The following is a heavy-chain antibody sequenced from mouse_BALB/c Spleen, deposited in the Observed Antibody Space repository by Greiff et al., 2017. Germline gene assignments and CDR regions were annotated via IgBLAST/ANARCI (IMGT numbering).Heavy chain of an antibody. J-gene: IGHJ4*01. Sequence: VQLQQSGPELVKPGASVKISCKASGYSFTGYNMNWVKQSNGKSLEWIGNIDPYYGGTSYNQKFKGKATLTVDKSSSTAYMELRSLTSEDSAVYYCTNYYDSTPYAMDYWGQGTSVTVSS. D-gene: IGHD1-1*01. CDR2: IDPYYGGT. CDR3: TNYYDSTPYAMDY. CDR1: GYSFTGYN. V-gene: IGHV1-25*01.